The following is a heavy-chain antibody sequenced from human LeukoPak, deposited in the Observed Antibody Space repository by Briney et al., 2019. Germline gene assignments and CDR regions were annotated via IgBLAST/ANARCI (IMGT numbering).Heavy chain of an antibody. V-gene: IGHV3-7*01. CDR3: ARESLYYYDSSGYSF. Sequence: GGSLRLSCAATGFPLSSYWMTWVRQAPGKGLEWVANINKDGSAKYYVDSVKGRFTISTDNAKNSVYLQMNSLRAEDTAVYYCARESLYYYDSSGYSFWGQGTLVTVSS. CDR1: GFPLSSYW. J-gene: IGHJ4*02. CDR2: INKDGSAK. D-gene: IGHD3-22*01.